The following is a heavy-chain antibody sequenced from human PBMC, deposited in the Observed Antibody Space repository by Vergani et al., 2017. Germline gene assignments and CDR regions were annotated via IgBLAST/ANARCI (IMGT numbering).Heavy chain of an antibody. CDR3: AKNPGISTTRHYYAMDV. CDR1: GLKFSDHY. D-gene: IGHD1-1*01. Sequence: LEESGGGSVKPGGSLRLSCAASGLKFSDHYMSWIRQAPGKGLEWGSHISPGASTVSYTDSVTGRFTVTRDNDNNSLTLDMTTLRVEDTAVYYCAKNPGISTTRHYYAMDVWGQETTVTVAS. V-gene: IGHV3-11*04. J-gene: IGHJ6*02. CDR2: ISPGASTV.